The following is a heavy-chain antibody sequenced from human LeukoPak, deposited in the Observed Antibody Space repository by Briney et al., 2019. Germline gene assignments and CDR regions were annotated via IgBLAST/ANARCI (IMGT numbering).Heavy chain of an antibody. CDR1: GFTFNSYA. CDR3: AKDGGWDIVVVPAVYYYYGMDV. CDR2: ISGSGGST. D-gene: IGHD2-2*01. Sequence: PGGSLRLSCAASGFTFNSYAMSWVRQAPGKGLEWVSAISGSGGSTYYADSVKGRFTISRDNSKNTLYLQMNSLRAEDTAVYYCAKDGGWDIVVVPAVYYYYGMDVWGKGTTVTVSS. J-gene: IGHJ6*04. V-gene: IGHV3-23*01.